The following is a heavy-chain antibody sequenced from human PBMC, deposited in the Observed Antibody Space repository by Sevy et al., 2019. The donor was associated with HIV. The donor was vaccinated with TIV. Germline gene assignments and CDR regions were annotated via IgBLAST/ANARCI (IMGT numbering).Heavy chain of an antibody. D-gene: IGHD2-2*02. J-gene: IGHJ6*02. CDR1: GYSFTSYW. CDR3: ARDWLYSNYYYGMDV. V-gene: IGHV5-51*01. CDR2: IYPGDSDT. Sequence: GESLKISCKGSGYSFTSYWIGWVRQMPGKGLEWMGIIYPGDSDTRYSPSFQGQVTISADKSISTAYLQWSSRKASDTAMYYCARDWLYSNYYYGMDVWGQGTTVTVSS.